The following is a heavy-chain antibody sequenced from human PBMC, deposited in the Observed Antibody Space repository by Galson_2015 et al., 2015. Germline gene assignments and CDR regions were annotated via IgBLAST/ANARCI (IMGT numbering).Heavy chain of an antibody. Sequence: SLRLSCAASGFTFSSYGMHWVRQAPGKGLEWVAIIWYDGSNNYYADSVKGRFTISRDNSKNTVYLQMNSLRAEDTAVYYCARDLGSCSSSSCYWGPAGSWGQGTLVTVSS. CDR1: GFTFSSYG. CDR3: ARDLGSCSSSSCYWGPAGS. D-gene: IGHD2-2*01. J-gene: IGHJ5*02. CDR2: IWYDGSNN. V-gene: IGHV3-33*01.